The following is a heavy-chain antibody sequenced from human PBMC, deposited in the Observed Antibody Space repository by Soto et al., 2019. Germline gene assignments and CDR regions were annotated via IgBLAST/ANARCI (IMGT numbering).Heavy chain of an antibody. CDR3: AKDAGAGSGWLYYGMDV. CDR1: GFTFSSYG. J-gene: IGHJ6*02. CDR2: ISYDGSNK. Sequence: VQLVESGGGVVQPGRSLRLSCAASGFTFSSYGMHWVRQAPGKGLEWVAVISYDGSNKYYADSVKGRFTISRDNSKNTLYLQMNSLRAEDTAVYYCAKDAGAGSGWLYYGMDVWGQGTTVTVSS. D-gene: IGHD6-19*01. V-gene: IGHV3-30*18.